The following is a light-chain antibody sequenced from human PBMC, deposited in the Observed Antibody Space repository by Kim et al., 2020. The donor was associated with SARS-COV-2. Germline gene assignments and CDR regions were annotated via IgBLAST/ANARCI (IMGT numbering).Light chain of an antibody. Sequence: QSVNTSCTSTSSDVGGYNYVSWYQQHPGKAPKLMIYDVSKRPSGVPDRFSGSKSGNTASLTISGLQAEDEADYYCCSYAGSYTFVVFGGGTQLTVL. CDR3: CSYAGSYTFVV. V-gene: IGLV2-11*01. CDR1: SSDVGGYNY. CDR2: DVS. J-gene: IGLJ2*01.